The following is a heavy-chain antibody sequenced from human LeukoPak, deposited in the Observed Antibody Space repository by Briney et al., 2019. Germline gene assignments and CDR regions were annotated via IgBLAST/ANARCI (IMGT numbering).Heavy chain of an antibody. J-gene: IGHJ4*02. V-gene: IGHV3-74*01. CDR3: ARSNQADDY. Sequence: GVSLRLSCAASGFTFNSYWMHWVRQVPGKGLVWVARINPGGSSITYADSVKGRFTISRDNAKNTLYLQMDSLRAEDTGVYYCARSNQADDYWGQGTLVTVSS. CDR2: INPGGSSI. CDR1: GFTFNSYW. D-gene: IGHD1-14*01.